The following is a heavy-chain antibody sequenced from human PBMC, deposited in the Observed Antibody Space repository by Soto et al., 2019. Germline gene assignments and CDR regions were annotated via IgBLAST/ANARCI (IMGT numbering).Heavy chain of an antibody. V-gene: IGHV3-48*02. J-gene: IGHJ4*02. D-gene: IGHD4-17*01. CDR2: ISHKSSAI. Sequence: EVQLVESGGGLVQPGGSLRLSCAASGCTFSNYAMNWVRQAPGKGLEWVSYISHKSSAIYHADSVKGRFTISRDNAKNSLYLQMNSLRDEETAVYSCARDPYSSTTVTRMDYWGQGTLVTVSS. CDR1: GCTFSNYA. CDR3: ARDPYSSTTVTRMDY.